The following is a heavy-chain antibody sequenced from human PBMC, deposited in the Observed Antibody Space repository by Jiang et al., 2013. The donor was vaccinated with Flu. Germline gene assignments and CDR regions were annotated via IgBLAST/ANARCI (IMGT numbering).Heavy chain of an antibody. V-gene: IGHV1-69*08. CDR2: IIPIITQT. J-gene: IGHJ4*02. D-gene: IGHD3-10*01. Sequence: GAEVKKPGSSVKVSCKTSGDRFTSRTVSWVRQAPGQGLGWMGWIIPIITQTNYAQKFHGRVTITADKSTSTAYMEVRSLRSEDTAVYYCARDGDGSGSYIAHWGQGTLVTVSS. CDR1: GDRFTSRT. CDR3: ARDGDGSGSYIAH.